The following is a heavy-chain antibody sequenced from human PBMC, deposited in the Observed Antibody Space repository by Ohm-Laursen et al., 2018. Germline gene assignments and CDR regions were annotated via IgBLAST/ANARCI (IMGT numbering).Heavy chain of an antibody. D-gene: IGHD3-16*01. V-gene: IGHV3-7*01. Sequence: SLRLSCAASGFTFSSYWMSWVRQAPGKGLEWVANIKQDGGEKYYVDSVKGRFTITRDNAKNPLYLQMNSLRVEDTAIYYCARDDGIYAWRSGMDVWGQGTAVTVSS. CDR3: ARDDGIYAWRSGMDV. J-gene: IGHJ6*02. CDR2: IKQDGGEK. CDR1: GFTFSSYW.